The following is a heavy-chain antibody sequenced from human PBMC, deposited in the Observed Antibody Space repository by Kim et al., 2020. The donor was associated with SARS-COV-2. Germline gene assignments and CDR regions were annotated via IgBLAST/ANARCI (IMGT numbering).Heavy chain of an antibody. D-gene: IGHD3-3*01. V-gene: IGHV3-49*04. CDR3: TRDAFWSGYLKF. CDR1: GFTFGDYA. CDR2: IRSNAYGGTT. Sequence: GGSLRLSCTASGFTFGDYAMSWVRQAPGKGLEWVGFIRSNAYGGTTEYAASVKGRFTISRDDSKSIAYLQMNSLKTEDTAVYYCTRDAFWSGYLKFWGQGTLVTVSS. J-gene: IGHJ4*02.